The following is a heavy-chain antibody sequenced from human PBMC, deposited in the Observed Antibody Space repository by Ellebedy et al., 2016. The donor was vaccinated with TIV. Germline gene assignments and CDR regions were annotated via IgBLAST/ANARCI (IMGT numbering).Heavy chain of an antibody. CDR2: ISFGGTAQ. CDR3: AASLGFSPGY. J-gene: IGHJ4*02. D-gene: IGHD3-16*01. CDR1: GFTFSGYG. V-gene: IGHV3-30*03. Sequence: GESLKISXDASGFTFSGYGMSWVRPAPAKGLEWVAIISFGGTAQHYKDSVKGRFTISRDNAKDTLYLQMNSLRAEDTALYYCAASLGFSPGYWGQGTLVIVSS.